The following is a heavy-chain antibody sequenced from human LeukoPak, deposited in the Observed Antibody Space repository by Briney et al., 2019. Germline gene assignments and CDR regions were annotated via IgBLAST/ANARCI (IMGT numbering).Heavy chain of an antibody. CDR1: GGTISSYY. V-gene: IGHV4-59*08. D-gene: IGHD6-19*01. CDR2: IHSSGST. J-gene: IGHJ4*02. CDR3: ARWYSSGWAFDY. Sequence: SETLSLTCTVSGGTISSYYWNWIRQPPGKGLEWIGYIHSSGSTKYNPSLKSRVTTSVDTSKNQFSLKLSSVTAADRAVYYCARWYSSGWAFDYWGQGTLVTVSS.